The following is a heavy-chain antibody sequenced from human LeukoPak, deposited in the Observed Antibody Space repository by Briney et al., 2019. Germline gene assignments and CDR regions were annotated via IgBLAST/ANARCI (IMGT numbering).Heavy chain of an antibody. CDR3: ARVRAGDYLFYYYGMDV. D-gene: IGHD4-17*01. CDR2: INHNGNVN. CDR1: GFTFSSYW. V-gene: IGHV3-7*03. J-gene: IGHJ6*02. Sequence: PGGSLRLSCAASGFTFSSYWMSWARQAPGKGLEWVASINHNGNVNYYVDSVKGRFTISRDNAKNSLYLQMNGLRAEDTAVYYCARVRAGDYLFYYYGMDVWGQGTTVTVSS.